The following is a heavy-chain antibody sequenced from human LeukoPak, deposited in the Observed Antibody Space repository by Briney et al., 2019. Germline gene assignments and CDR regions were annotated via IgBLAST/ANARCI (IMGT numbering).Heavy chain of an antibody. V-gene: IGHV3-48*01. CDR2: ISSSGSTM. Sequence: GGSLRLSCAASGFTFSNYNMIWVRQAPGKGLECVSYISSSGSTMHYADSVRGRFTISRDNAKKSLYLQMNSLRAEDTAVYYCARVWDGHSGEDYWGQGTLVTVSS. CDR1: GFTFSNYN. D-gene: IGHD4-23*01. J-gene: IGHJ4*02. CDR3: ARVWDGHSGEDY.